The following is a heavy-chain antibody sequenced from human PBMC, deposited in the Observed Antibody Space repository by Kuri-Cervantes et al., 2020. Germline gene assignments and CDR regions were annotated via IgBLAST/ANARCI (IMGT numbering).Heavy chain of an antibody. D-gene: IGHD2-15*01. CDR3: ARYIGGMDV. CDR1: GYTFTGYY. CDR2: INPNSGGT. J-gene: IGHJ6*04. V-gene: IGHV1-2*02. Sequence: ATVKVSCKASGYTFTGYYMHWGREAPGQGLEWMGWINPNSGGTNYAQKFQGRVTMTRDTSISTAYMELSRLRSDDTAVYYCARYIGGMDVWAKGPRSPFP.